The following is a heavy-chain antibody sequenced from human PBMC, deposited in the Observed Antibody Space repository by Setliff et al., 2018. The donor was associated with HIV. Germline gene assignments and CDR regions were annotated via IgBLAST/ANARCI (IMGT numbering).Heavy chain of an antibody. V-gene: IGHV4-39*01. CDR1: GFSFRNSFYN. CDR3: ARHRYSSSINWFDP. D-gene: IGHD6-13*01. J-gene: IGHJ5*02. CDR2: IYYSGTT. Sequence: SETLSLTCNVSGFSFRNSFYNWGWIRQPPGKGLEWIGTIYYSGTTYYNPSLKSRVTMSIDTSQNQFSLKLTSVTATDTAVYYCARHRYSSSINWFDPWGQGTLVTVSP.